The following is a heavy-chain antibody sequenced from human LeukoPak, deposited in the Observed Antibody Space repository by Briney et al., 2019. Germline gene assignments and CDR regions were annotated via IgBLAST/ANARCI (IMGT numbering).Heavy chain of an antibody. V-gene: IGHV3-30-3*01. CDR3: VRAMDV. CDR1: GFTFSSYA. CDR2: ISYDGSNK. J-gene: IGHJ6*02. Sequence: GGSLRLSCAASGFTFSSYAMHWVRQAPGKGLEWVAVISYDGSNKYYADSVKGRFTISRDNSKNTLYLQMNSLRAEDTAVYYCVRAMDVWGQGTTVTVSS.